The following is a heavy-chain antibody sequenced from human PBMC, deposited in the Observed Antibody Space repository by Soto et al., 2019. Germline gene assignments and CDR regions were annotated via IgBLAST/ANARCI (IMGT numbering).Heavy chain of an antibody. CDR2: ISAYNRNT. J-gene: IGHJ6*02. CDR3: ARPYYYDSSGYNSQYDYYAMDV. CDR1: GYTFSSYG. D-gene: IGHD3-22*01. V-gene: IGHV1-18*04. Sequence: QVQLVQSGAEVKKPGASVKVSCKATGYTFSSYGINWVRQAPGQGLEWMGWISAYNRNTNYAQKLQGRVTMTTDTSTRTAYMELRSLRSDHTAVYYCARPYYYDSSGYNSQYDYYAMDVWGQGTTVTASS.